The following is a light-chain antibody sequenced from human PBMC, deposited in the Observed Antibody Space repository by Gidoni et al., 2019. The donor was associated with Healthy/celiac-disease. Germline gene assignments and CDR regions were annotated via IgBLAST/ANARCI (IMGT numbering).Light chain of an antibody. V-gene: IGLV3-21*02. CDR3: QVWDSSSDSVV. J-gene: IGLJ2*01. CDR1: NIGSKS. CDR2: DDS. Sequence: SSLLTPPPSLSVAPGQTARITRGGNNIGSKSVHWYQQKPGQAPVLVVDDDSDRPSGIPERFSGANSGNTATLTISRVEAGDEADYYCQVWDSSSDSVVFGGGTKLTVL.